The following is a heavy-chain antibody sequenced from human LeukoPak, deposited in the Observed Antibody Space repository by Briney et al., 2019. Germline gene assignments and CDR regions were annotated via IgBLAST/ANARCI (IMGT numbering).Heavy chain of an antibody. CDR1: GFNFSTYS. Sequence: GGSLRLSCAASGFNFSTYSMKWVRQAPGKGLEWISYISPSSSTIYYADSVKGRFTISRDNAKNSLYLQMNSLRAEDTAVYYCARVGFGVGTTRYYYYYYMDVWGKGTTVTISS. D-gene: IGHD3-3*01. J-gene: IGHJ6*03. CDR2: ISPSSSTI. CDR3: ARVGFGVGTTRYYYYYYMDV. V-gene: IGHV3-48*01.